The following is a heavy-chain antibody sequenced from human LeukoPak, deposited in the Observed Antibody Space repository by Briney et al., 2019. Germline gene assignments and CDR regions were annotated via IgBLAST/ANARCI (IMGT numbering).Heavy chain of an antibody. J-gene: IGHJ4*02. CDR2: ISGSGGST. CDR3: AKDPSSSWPY. CDR1: GFTVSSNY. D-gene: IGHD6-13*01. V-gene: IGHV3-23*01. Sequence: GGSLRLSCAVSGFTVSSNYMSWVRQAPGKGLEWVSAISGSGGSTYYADSVKGRFTISRDNSKNTLYLQMNSLRAEDTAVYYCAKDPSSSWPYWGQGTLVTVSS.